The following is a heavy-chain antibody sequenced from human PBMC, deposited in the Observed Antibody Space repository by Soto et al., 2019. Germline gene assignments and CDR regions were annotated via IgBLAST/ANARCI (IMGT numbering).Heavy chain of an antibody. D-gene: IGHD6-6*01. CDR1: GFTFDDYA. J-gene: IGHJ4*02. CDR3: AKDRGLVLSFYFDY. V-gene: IGHV3-9*01. CDR2: ISWNSGSI. Sequence: EVQLVESGGGLVQPGRSLRLSCAASGFTFDDYAMHWARQAPGKGLEWVSGISWNSGSIGYADSVKGRFTISRDKAKNSLYLHMNSLTAEDKALYYCAKDRGLVLSFYFDYWGQGTLVPVPS.